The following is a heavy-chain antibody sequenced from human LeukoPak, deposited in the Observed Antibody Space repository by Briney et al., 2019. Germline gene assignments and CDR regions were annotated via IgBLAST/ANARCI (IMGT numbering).Heavy chain of an antibody. CDR1: GYTFTSYD. Sequence: ASVKVSCKTSGYTFTSYDMNWVRQAAGQGLEWMGWTSPNTGYIYYARKFQGRMTMATNTATRTVYMELSSLRSEDTAVYYCATSRYCSNGVCPFDYWGQGILVTVSS. J-gene: IGHJ4*02. CDR3: ATSRYCSNGVCPFDY. D-gene: IGHD2-8*01. V-gene: IGHV1-8*01. CDR2: TSPNTGYI.